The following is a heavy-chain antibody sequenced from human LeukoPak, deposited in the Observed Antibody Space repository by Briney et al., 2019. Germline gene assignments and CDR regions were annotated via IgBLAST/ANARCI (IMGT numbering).Heavy chain of an antibody. CDR3: ASENRYDSSGYTRLYYMDV. D-gene: IGHD3-22*01. Sequence: SETLSLTCAVYGGSFSGYYWSWIRQPPGKGLEWIGEINHSGSTNYNPSLKSRVTISVDTSKNQFSLKLSSVTAEDTAVYYCASENRYDSSGYTRLYYMDVWGKGTTVTVSS. V-gene: IGHV4-34*01. CDR2: INHSGST. J-gene: IGHJ6*03. CDR1: GGSFSGYY.